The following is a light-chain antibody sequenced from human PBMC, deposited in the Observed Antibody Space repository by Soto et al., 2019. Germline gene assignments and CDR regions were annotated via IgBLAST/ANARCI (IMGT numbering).Light chain of an antibody. J-gene: IGLJ2*01. CDR1: SRDVGSYNL. CDR3: SSYAGANAYVI. V-gene: IGLV2-23*01. Sequence: QSALTQPASVSGSPGQSITLSCTGSSRDVGSYNLVSWYQQHPGKAPKLIIYEGSKRPSGVSNRFSGSKSGNTASLTISGLQAEDEADYYCSSYAGANAYVIFGGGTKLTVL. CDR2: EGS.